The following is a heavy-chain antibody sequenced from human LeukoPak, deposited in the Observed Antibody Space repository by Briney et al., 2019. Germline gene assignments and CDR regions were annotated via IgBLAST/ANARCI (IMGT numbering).Heavy chain of an antibody. Sequence: SETLSLTCTVTSGFASSYYWSWIRQPPGKGLELIGYSFYSGRTYYNPSLKGRVSISVDASKHQFSLRLTSVTAADTAIYYCARQITVFGVLTPREFDYWGQGSLVPVSS. CDR1: SGFASSYY. CDR2: SFYSGRT. J-gene: IGHJ4*02. D-gene: IGHD3-3*01. V-gene: IGHV4-59*08. CDR3: ARQITVFGVLTPREFDY.